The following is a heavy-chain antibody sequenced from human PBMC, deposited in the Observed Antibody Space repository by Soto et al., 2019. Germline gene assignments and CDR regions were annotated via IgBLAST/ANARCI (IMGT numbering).Heavy chain of an antibody. V-gene: IGHV3-23*01. CDR1: GFTISNYG. Sequence: GSLRLSCAASGFTISNYGMSWVRQAPGKALEWVSTSSGSGDFTYYADSVRGRFTISRDNSRNTLSLQMDSLRAEDTALYYCARDLYGSSDYWGQGNQVTVSS. J-gene: IGHJ4*02. CDR2: SSGSGDFT. D-gene: IGHD6-6*01. CDR3: ARDLYGSSDY.